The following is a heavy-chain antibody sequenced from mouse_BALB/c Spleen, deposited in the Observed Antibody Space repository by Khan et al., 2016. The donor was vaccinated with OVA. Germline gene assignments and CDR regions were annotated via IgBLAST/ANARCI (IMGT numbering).Heavy chain of an antibody. CDR1: GYTFTDYA. D-gene: IGHD2-3*01. J-gene: IGHJ2*01. V-gene: IGHV1S137*01. CDR2: ISTCSGST. Sequence: QVQLKQPGPELVRPGVSVKISCKGSGYTFTDYAMYWVKQSHAKSLEWIGLISTCSGSTNYNQKFKGKVTMNVDKSSSAAYMELARLKSEDSAIYSCARPAYDGYYDYWGQGTTLIVSS. CDR3: ARPAYDGYYDY.